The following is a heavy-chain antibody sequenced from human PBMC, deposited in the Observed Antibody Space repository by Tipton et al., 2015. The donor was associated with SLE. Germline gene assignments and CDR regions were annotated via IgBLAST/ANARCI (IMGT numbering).Heavy chain of an antibody. CDR3: ARHGRFLEWLGNDAFDI. CDR2: IDYSGRT. CDR1: GGSITSSGFY. V-gene: IGHV4-39*07. Sequence: TLSLTCSVSGGSITSSGFYWGWFRQSPGKGLEWIGSIDYSGRTYYTPSLRSQLTIAFDTSKNQFSLKLNSVTVADTAVYYCARHGRFLEWLGNDAFDIWGQGTMVTVSS. J-gene: IGHJ3*02. D-gene: IGHD3-3*01.